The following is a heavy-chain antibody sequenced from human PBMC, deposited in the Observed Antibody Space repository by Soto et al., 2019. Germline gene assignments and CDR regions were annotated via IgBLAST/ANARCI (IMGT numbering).Heavy chain of an antibody. CDR2: IWPDGNIK. V-gene: IGHV3-33*01. D-gene: IGHD5-12*01. CDR1: GFSFSNYG. Sequence: QVQLVESGGGVVQPGRSLRLSCAASGFSFSNYGIHWVRQAPGKGLEWVAVIWPDGNIKYYLDSVKGRFTISRDDSKNTLYMRINSLRLEDTAVYYCSSVGLVATPQLSWFDPWGQGTLVTVSS. CDR3: SSVGLVATPQLSWFDP. J-gene: IGHJ5*02.